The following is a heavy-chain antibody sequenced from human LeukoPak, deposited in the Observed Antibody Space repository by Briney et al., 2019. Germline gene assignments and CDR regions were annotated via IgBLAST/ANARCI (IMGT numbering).Heavy chain of an antibody. CDR2: IKQDGSEK. CDR3: TTDYDSSDELLDY. V-gene: IGHV3-7*03. J-gene: IGHJ4*02. D-gene: IGHD3-22*01. CDR1: GFTFSSYW. Sequence: QAGGSLRLSCAASGFTFSSYWMSWVRQAPGKGLEWVANIKQDGSEKYYLDSVKGRFTISRDNAKNSLYLQMNSLKTEDTAVYYCTTDYDSSDELLDYWGQGTLVTVSS.